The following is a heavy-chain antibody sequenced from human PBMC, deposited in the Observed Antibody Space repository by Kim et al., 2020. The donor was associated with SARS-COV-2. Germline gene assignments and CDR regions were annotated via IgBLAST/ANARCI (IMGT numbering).Heavy chain of an antibody. J-gene: IGHJ4*02. V-gene: IGHV4-31*03. CDR2: IYYSGST. Sequence: SETLSLTCTVSGGSISSGGYYWSWIRQHPGKGLEWIGYIYYSGSTYYNPSLKSRVTISVDTSKNQFSLKLSSVTAADTAVYYCARGGLYYYDSSGPWGYWGQGTLVTVSS. CDR1: GGSISSGGYY. D-gene: IGHD3-22*01. CDR3: ARGGLYYYDSSGPWGY.